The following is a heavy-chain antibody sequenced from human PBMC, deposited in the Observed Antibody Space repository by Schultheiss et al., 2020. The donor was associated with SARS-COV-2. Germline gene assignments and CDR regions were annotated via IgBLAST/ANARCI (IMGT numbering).Heavy chain of an antibody. V-gene: IGHV3-33*08. Sequence: GGSLRLSCEVSGITFSSTWMSWVRQAPGKGLEWVTIIWHDGSQKYYADSVKGRFIISRDNSKNTLYLEMNSLRAEDTAVYYCARDLPPHDYWGQGTLVTVSS. CDR2: IWHDGSQK. CDR1: GITFSSTW. CDR3: ARDLPPHDY. J-gene: IGHJ4*02.